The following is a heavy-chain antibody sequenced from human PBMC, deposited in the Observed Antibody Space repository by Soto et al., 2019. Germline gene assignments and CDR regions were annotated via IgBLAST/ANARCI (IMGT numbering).Heavy chain of an antibody. CDR3: ARGGGSGSYLFDY. CDR1: GFTVSSNY. Sequence: GGSLRLSCAASGFTVSSNYMSWVRQAPGKGLEWVSVIYSGGSTYYADSVKGRFTISRHNSKNTLYLQMNSLRAEDTAVYYCARGGGSGSYLFDYWGQGTLVTVSS. V-gene: IGHV3-53*04. J-gene: IGHJ4*02. D-gene: IGHD1-26*01. CDR2: IYSGGST.